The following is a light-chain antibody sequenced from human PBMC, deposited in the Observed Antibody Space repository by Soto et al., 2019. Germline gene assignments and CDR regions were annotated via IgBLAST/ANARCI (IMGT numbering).Light chain of an antibody. CDR3: GSYTSSNTYI. CDR2: DIT. V-gene: IGLV2-14*01. Sequence: QSVLTQPASVSGSPGQSITISCTGASSDVGGYKYVSWYQQHPGKAPKLMIYDITNRPSGISNRFSGSKSGNTASLTISGLQAEDEADYYCGSYTSSNTYIFGTGTKLTVL. CDR1: SSDVGGYKY. J-gene: IGLJ1*01.